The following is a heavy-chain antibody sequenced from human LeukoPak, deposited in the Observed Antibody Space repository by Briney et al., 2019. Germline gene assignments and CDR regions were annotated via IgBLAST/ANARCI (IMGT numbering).Heavy chain of an antibody. Sequence: SETLSLTCTASDDSISRDFWTWIRQPPGKGLEWNGYIRYSGRTEYNPSLKSRVTISIQTSKNQFSLKLTSVTAADTAIDYCARLPDVSGWPFDYWGQGILVTVSS. V-gene: IGHV4-59*01. CDR1: DDSISRDF. J-gene: IGHJ4*02. D-gene: IGHD6-19*01. CDR3: ARLPDVSGWPFDY. CDR2: IRYSGRT.